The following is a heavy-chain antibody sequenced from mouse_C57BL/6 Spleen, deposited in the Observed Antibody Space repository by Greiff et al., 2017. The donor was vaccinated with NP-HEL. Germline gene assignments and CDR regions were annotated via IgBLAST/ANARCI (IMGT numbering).Heavy chain of an antibody. V-gene: IGHV7-3*01. CDR1: GFTFTDYY. CDR3: ARCITTVVANFDV. D-gene: IGHD1-1*01. CDR2: IRNKANGYTT. Sequence: EVKLVESGGGLVQPGGSLSLSCAASGFTFTDYYMSWVRQPPGKALEWLGFIRNKANGYTTEYSASVKGRFTISRDTSQSILYLQMNARRAEDSATYYCARCITTVVANFDVWGTGTTVTVSS. J-gene: IGHJ1*03.